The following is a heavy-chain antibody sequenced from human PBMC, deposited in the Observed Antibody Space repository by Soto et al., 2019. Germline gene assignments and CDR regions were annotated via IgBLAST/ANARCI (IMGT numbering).Heavy chain of an antibody. CDR2: MSYDGTKQ. CDR3: AKEYGSTWIDH. CDR1: GFTFSTYG. V-gene: IGHV3-30*18. J-gene: IGHJ4*02. Sequence: GGSLRLSCAASGFTFSTYGMHWVRQAPGKGLEWVSAMSYDGTKQYYVDSVKGRFTISRDNSRNTLFLQLNSLRDEDTAVYYCAKEYGSTWIDHWGQGTPVTVSS. D-gene: IGHD6-13*01.